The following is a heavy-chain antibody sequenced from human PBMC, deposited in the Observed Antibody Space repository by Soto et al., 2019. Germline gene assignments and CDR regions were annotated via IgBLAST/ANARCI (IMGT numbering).Heavy chain of an antibody. V-gene: IGHV3-64*01. CDR1: GFTFSSYA. Sequence: EVQLVESGGGLVQPGGSLRLSCAASGFTFSSYAMHWVRQAPGKGLEYVSAISSNGGSTYYANSVKGRFTISIDNSKNTLYLQMGSLRAEDMAVYYCARGGMVRGVIDYWGQGTLVTVSS. D-gene: IGHD3-10*01. CDR3: ARGGMVRGVIDY. J-gene: IGHJ4*02. CDR2: ISSNGGST.